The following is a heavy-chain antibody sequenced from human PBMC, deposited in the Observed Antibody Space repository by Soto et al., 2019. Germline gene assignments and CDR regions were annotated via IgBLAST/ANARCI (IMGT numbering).Heavy chain of an antibody. Sequence: QVQLVQSGAEVKKPGASVKVSCKASGYTFTSYYMHWVRQAPGQGLEWMGIINPSGGSTSYAQKFQGRVTMTKDTSTSTVYMELSRLRSEDTAVYYCARPTAMVTRAPYFDYWGQGTLVTVSS. CDR2: INPSGGST. D-gene: IGHD5-18*01. CDR1: GYTFTSYY. CDR3: ARPTAMVTRAPYFDY. V-gene: IGHV1-46*01. J-gene: IGHJ4*02.